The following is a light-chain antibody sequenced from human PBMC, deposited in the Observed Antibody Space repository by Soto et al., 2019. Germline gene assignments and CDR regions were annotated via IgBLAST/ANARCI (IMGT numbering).Light chain of an antibody. V-gene: IGKV3-20*01. CDR3: QQYGSSPTCT. CDR2: GAS. CDR1: QSFSISY. Sequence: EIVLTQSPGTLSLSPGERATLSCRASQSFSISYFACYQQKPGQAPRLLIYGASGRATRIPDMFSGRGSGTDFPLTISRLEPEDFAVYYCQQYGSSPTCTFGHGNKGD. J-gene: IGKJ3*01.